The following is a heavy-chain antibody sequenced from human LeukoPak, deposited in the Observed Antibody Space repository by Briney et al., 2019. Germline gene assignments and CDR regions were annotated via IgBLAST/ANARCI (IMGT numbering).Heavy chain of an antibody. CDR1: GFTFSSYE. CDR3: ARALRLGYCSGGSCYSDAFDI. V-gene: IGHV3-48*03. CDR2: ISSSGSTI. Sequence: PGGSLRLSCAASGFTFSSYEMNWVRQAPGKGLEWVSYISSSGSTIYYADSVKGRFTISRDNAKNSLYPQMNSLRAEDTAVYYCARALRLGYCSGGSCYSDAFDIWGQGTMVTVSS. J-gene: IGHJ3*02. D-gene: IGHD2-15*01.